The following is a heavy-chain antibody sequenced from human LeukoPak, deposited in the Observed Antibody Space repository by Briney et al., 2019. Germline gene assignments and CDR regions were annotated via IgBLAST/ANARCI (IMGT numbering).Heavy chain of an antibody. CDR1: GGSFSGYY. Sequence: PSETLSLTCAVYGGSFSGYYWSWIRQPPGKGLEWIGEINHSGSTNYNPSLKGRVTISVDTSKNQFSLKLSSVTAVDTAVYYCAREMATKDFDYWGQGTLVTVSS. CDR3: AREMATKDFDY. J-gene: IGHJ4*02. V-gene: IGHV4-34*01. CDR2: INHSGST. D-gene: IGHD5-24*01.